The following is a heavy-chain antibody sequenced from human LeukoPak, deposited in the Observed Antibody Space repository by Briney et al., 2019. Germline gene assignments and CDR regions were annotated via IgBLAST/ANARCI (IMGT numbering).Heavy chain of an antibody. CDR1: GFTFSSYA. CDR3: AKARYGDNISDGFDA. D-gene: IGHD4-17*01. J-gene: IGHJ3*01. V-gene: IGHV3-23*01. Sequence: GGSLRLSCAASGFTFSSYAMSWVRQAPGKGLEGVSSISVSGDRIFYVDSVTGRFTISRDNSKNTLFLQMSSLRAEDTAVYYCAKARYGDNISDGFDAWGEGTMVTVSS. CDR2: ISVSGDRI.